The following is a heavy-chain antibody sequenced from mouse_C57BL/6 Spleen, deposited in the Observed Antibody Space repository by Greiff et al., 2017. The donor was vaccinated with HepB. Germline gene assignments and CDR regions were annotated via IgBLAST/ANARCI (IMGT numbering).Heavy chain of an antibody. CDR2: IYPGNSDT. D-gene: IGHD1-1*01. CDR3: TLYYGSSYGYFDV. V-gene: IGHV1-5*01. CDR1: GYTFTSYW. J-gene: IGHJ1*03. Sequence: VQLQQSGTVLARPGASVKMSCKTSGYTFTSYWMHWVKQRPGQGLEWIGAIYPGNSDTSYNQKFKGKAKLTAVTSASTAYMELSSLTNEDSAVYYCTLYYGSSYGYFDVWGTGTTVTVSS.